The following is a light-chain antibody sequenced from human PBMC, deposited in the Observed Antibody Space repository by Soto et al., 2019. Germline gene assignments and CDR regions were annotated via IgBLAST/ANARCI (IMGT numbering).Light chain of an antibody. V-gene: IGKV3-20*01. CDR3: QQYESSPTT. J-gene: IGKJ4*01. CDR2: GAS. CDR1: QSVSSTY. Sequence: EIVLTQSPGTLSLSPGERATLSCRASQSVSSTYLAWYQQKPGQAPSLLIYGASRRATVIPARFSGSGSGTDFTRTISRLQPEDFAVYYCQQYESSPTTFGGGTKVEIK.